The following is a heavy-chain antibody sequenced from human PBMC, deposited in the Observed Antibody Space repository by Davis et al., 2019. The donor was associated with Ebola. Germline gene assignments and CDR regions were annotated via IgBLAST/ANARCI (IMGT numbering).Heavy chain of an antibody. CDR2: IYNGGST. V-gene: IGHV3-53*03. CDR1: GFTVSSNY. D-gene: IGHD1-26*01. J-gene: IGHJ6*02. CDR3: ARERGSYLYYYYGMDV. Sequence: PGGSLRLSCAASGFTVSSNYMSWVRQAPGKGLEWVSVIYNGGSTYYADSVKGRFTISRDNAKNTLYLQMNSLRAEDTAVYYCARERGSYLYYYYGMDVWGQGTTVTVSS.